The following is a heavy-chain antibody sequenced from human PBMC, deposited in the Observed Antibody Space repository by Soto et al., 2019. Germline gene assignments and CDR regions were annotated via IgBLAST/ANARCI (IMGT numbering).Heavy chain of an antibody. J-gene: IGHJ5*02. CDR3: ARDLTVLRFLEWLHWXDP. CDR2: ISYSGNT. Sequence: PSETLSLTCTVSGGSISSGGYYWSWIRQHPGKGLEWIGYISYSGNTYYNPSLKSRVTISVDTSKNQFSLKLSSVTAADTAVYYCARDLTVLRFLEWLHWXDPWGQGTLVTVSS. V-gene: IGHV4-31*03. D-gene: IGHD3-3*01. CDR1: GGSISSGGYY.